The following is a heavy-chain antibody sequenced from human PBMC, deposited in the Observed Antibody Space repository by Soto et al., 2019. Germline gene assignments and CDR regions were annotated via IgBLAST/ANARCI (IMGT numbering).Heavy chain of an antibody. CDR3: ARDRRPYGMDV. J-gene: IGHJ6*02. Sequence: EVQLVESGGGLVQPGGSLRLSCAASGFTVSSNYMSWVRQAPGKGLEWVSVIYSGGSTYYADSVKGRFTISRDNSKNTLYLKMNSLRAEDTAVYYCARDRRPYGMDVWGQGTTVTVSS. CDR1: GFTVSSNY. CDR2: IYSGGST. V-gene: IGHV3-66*01.